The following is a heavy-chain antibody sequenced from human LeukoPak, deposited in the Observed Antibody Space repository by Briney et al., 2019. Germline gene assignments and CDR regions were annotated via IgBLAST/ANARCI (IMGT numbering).Heavy chain of an antibody. CDR1: GFTFNNYG. J-gene: IGHJ4*02. CDR2: ISYDGPNK. CDR3: ATYRQVLLPFES. V-gene: IGHV3-30*03. D-gene: IGHD5-18*01. Sequence: GRSLRLSCAASGFTFNNYGMHWVRQAPGKGLEWVAVISYDGPNKYYADSVKGRFTISRDNSKSILSLQMNSLRAEDTAIYYCATYRQVLLPFESWGQGTLVTVSS.